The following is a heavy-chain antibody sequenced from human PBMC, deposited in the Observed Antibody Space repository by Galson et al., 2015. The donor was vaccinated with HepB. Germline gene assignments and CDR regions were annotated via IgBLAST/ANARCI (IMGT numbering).Heavy chain of an antibody. CDR2: IIPIFGTA. CDR1: GGTYSSYA. V-gene: IGHV1-69*13. CDR3: ATDKELTTVVTPAVYYCYGIDV. Sequence: SVKVSCKASGGTYSSYAISWVRQAPRQELEWMGGIIPIFGTANYAQKFQGRVTITADESPGTAYMELSSLRSEDTAVYYCATDKELTTVVTPAVYYCYGIDVWGQGTTVTVSS. D-gene: IGHD4-23*01. J-gene: IGHJ6*02.